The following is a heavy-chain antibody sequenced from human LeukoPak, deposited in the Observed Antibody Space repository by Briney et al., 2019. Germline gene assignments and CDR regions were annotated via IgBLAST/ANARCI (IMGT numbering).Heavy chain of an antibody. CDR2: INRDGSST. V-gene: IGHV3-74*01. D-gene: IGHD4-17*01. CDR3: ARDWRAGDYYFDY. J-gene: IGHJ4*02. CDR1: GLTFSGYW. Sequence: GGSLRLSCAASGLTFSGYWMHWVRQAPGKGLVWVARINRDGSSTRYADSVRGRFTISRDDAKNTLFLQMNSLRAEDTAVYYCARDWRAGDYYFDYWGQGTLVTVSS.